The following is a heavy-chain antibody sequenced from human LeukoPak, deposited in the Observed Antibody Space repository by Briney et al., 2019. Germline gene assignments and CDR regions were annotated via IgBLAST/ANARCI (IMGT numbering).Heavy chain of an antibody. Sequence: SETLSLTCAVSGGSISSSNWWSWVRQPPGKGLEWIGEIYHSGSTNYNPSLKSRVTISVDKSKNQFSLRLSSVTAADTAVYYCARGRQQLVIGFDPWGQGTLVTVSS. CDR2: IYHSGST. CDR1: GGSISSSNW. J-gene: IGHJ5*02. D-gene: IGHD6-13*01. CDR3: ARGRQQLVIGFDP. V-gene: IGHV4-4*02.